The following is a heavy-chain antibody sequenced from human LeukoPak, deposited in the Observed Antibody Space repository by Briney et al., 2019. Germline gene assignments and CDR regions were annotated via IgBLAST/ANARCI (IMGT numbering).Heavy chain of an antibody. CDR2: ISWNSGSI. Sequence: GGSLRLSCAASGFTFDDYAMHWVRQAPGKGLEWVSGISWNSGSIGYADSVKGRFTISRDNAKNSLYLQMNSLRAEDTALYYCAKESSIAVAAPLDYWGQGTLVTVSS. CDR3: AKESSIAVAAPLDY. J-gene: IGHJ4*02. CDR1: GFTFDDYA. D-gene: IGHD6-19*01. V-gene: IGHV3-9*01.